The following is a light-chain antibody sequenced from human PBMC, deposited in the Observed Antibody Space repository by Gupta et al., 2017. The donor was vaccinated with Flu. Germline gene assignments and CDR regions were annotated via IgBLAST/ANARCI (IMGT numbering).Light chain of an antibody. J-gene: IGKJ1*01. CDR3: QQSDNFPRT. CDR2: DAS. V-gene: IGKV1-12*01. CDR1: QGVGTW. Sequence: DIHMTQSPSSVSASVGDIVTITCRASQGVGTWLAWYQQKPGKAPKLLIYDASTLQSGVPSRFSGSGSGTDFSLTITGLQPEDFATYYCQQSDNFPRTFGQGTKVEVK.